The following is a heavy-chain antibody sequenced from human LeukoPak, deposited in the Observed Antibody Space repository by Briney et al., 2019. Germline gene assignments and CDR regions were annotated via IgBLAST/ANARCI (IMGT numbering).Heavy chain of an antibody. D-gene: IGHD4-17*01. CDR3: AIDYGDYPDF. Sequence: SETLSLTCTVSGASIDTSSYYCAWIRQPPGKGLEWIGSIYYSGSTHYNPSLSSRVTISEDRSKNQISLKLGSVTAADTAVYYCAIDYGDYPDFWGQGTLVTVSS. J-gene: IGHJ4*02. CDR1: GASIDTSSYY. CDR2: IYYSGST. V-gene: IGHV4-39*01.